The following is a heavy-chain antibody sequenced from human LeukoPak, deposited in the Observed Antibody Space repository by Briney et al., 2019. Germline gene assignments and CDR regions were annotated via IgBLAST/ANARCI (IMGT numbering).Heavy chain of an antibody. J-gene: IGHJ4*02. CDR2: ISGSGGST. CDR3: AHGSMYQLDY. V-gene: IGHV3-23*01. Sequence: PGGTLRLSCAASGFTFSSYGMSWVRQAPGKGLEWVSAISGSGGSTYYADSVKGRFTISRDNSKNTLYLQMNSLRAEDTAVYYCAHGSMYQLDYWGQGTLVTVSS. CDR1: GFTFSSYG. D-gene: IGHD2-2*01.